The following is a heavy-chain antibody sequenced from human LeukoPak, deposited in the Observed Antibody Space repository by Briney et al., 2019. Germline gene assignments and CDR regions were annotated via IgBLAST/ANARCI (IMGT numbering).Heavy chain of an antibody. CDR1: GFTFSSYS. V-gene: IGHV3-21*01. D-gene: IGHD2-8*01. CDR2: ISSSSSYI. CDR3: ARFRRPGYCTNGVCYRHFDY. Sequence: GGSLRLSCAASGFTFSSYSMNWVRQAPGKGLEWVSSISSSSSYIYYADSVKGRFTISRDNAKNSLYLQMNSLRAEDTAVYYCARFRRPGYCTNGVCYRHFDYWGQGTLVTVSS. J-gene: IGHJ4*02.